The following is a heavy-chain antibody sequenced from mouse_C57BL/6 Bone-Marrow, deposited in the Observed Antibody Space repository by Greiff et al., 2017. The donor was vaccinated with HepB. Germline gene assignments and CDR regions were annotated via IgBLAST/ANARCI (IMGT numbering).Heavy chain of an antibody. CDR2: ISDGGSYT. D-gene: IGHD4-1*01. CDR1: GFTFSSYA. J-gene: IGHJ2*01. Sequence: EVKLVESGGGLVKPGGSLKLSCAASGFTFSSYAMSWVRQTPEKRLEWVATISDGGSYTYYPDNVKGRFTISRDNAKNNLYLQMSHLKSEDTAMYYCARATNWDVGNFDYWGQGTTLTVSS. CDR3: ARATNWDVGNFDY. V-gene: IGHV5-4*03.